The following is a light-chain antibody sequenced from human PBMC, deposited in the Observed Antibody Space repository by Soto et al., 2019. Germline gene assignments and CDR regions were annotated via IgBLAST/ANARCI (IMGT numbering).Light chain of an antibody. CDR1: QSVSSSH. J-gene: IGKJ3*01. CDR2: GAS. Sequence: EIVLTQSPGTLSLSPGERATLSCRASQSVSSSHLAWYQQKSGQAPRLLIFGASSRATGIPDRFSGSGSGSDFTLTINRLEPEDFALYYCQQYGNSPLTFGPGTTVDIK. V-gene: IGKV3-20*01. CDR3: QQYGNSPLT.